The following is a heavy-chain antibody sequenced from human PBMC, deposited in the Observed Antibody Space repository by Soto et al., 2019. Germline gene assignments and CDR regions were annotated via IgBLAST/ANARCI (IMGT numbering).Heavy chain of an antibody. CDR1: GFTFTSSA. CDR3: AAAQAPLRYFDWLFDY. CDR2: IVVGSGNT. J-gene: IGHJ4*02. Sequence: ASVKVSCKASGFTFTSSAVQWVRQARGQRLEWIGWIVVGSGNTNYAQKFQERVTITRDMSTSTAYMELSSLRSEDTAVYYCAAAQAPLRYFDWLFDYWGQGTLVTVSS. D-gene: IGHD3-9*01. V-gene: IGHV1-58*01.